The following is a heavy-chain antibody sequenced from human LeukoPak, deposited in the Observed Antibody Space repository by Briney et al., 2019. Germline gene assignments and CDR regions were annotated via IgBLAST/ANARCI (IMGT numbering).Heavy chain of an antibody. Sequence: SETLSLTCNVSGGSISSTSYYWSWIRQPPGKGLEWIGYIYYSGSTNYNPSLKSRVTISVDTSKNQFSLRLNSVTAADTAVYHCARGGDGGSWFDPWGQGTLVTVSS. V-gene: IGHV4-61*01. CDR1: GGSISSTSYY. CDR3: ARGGDGGSWFDP. J-gene: IGHJ5*02. D-gene: IGHD3-16*01. CDR2: IYYSGST.